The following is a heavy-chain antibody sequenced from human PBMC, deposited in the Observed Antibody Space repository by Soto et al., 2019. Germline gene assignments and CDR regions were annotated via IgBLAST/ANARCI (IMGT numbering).Heavy chain of an antibody. CDR1: GGSISSYY. V-gene: IGHV4-59*01. J-gene: IGHJ5*02. Sequence: PSETLSLTCTVSGGSISSYYWSWIRQPPGKGLEWIGYIYYSGSTNYNPSLKSRVTISVDTSKNQFSLKLGSVTAADTAVYYCARGVVVVPAAMYWFDPWGQGTLVTSPQ. CDR3: ARGVVVVPAAMYWFDP. CDR2: IYYSGST. D-gene: IGHD2-2*01.